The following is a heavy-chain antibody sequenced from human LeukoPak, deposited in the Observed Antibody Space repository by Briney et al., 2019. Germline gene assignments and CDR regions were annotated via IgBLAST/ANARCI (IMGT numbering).Heavy chain of an antibody. Sequence: GGSLRLSCAASGFTFSTYVMSWVRQAPGKGLEWVSSISGSGGSTYYAASVKGRFTISRDNPKNTLYLQMNSLRAEDTAVYYCARTGSGYSYGYRRPFDYWGQGTLVTVSS. D-gene: IGHD5-18*01. J-gene: IGHJ4*02. CDR1: GFTFSTYV. V-gene: IGHV3-23*01. CDR2: ISGSGGST. CDR3: ARTGSGYSYGYRRPFDY.